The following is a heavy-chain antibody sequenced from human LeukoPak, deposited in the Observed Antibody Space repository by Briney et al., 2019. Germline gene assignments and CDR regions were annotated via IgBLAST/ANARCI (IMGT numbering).Heavy chain of an antibody. Sequence: GGSLRLSCAASGFTFSDYAMSWVRQAPGKRLEWVSTITGSGGTTYYADSVKGRFTTSRDNSKNTLYLQMISLRTEDTAVYYCAEEVGSTYPTFDYWGQGALVTVSS. J-gene: IGHJ4*02. D-gene: IGHD1-26*01. CDR1: GFTFSDYA. CDR2: ITGSGGTT. CDR3: AEEVGSTYPTFDY. V-gene: IGHV3-23*01.